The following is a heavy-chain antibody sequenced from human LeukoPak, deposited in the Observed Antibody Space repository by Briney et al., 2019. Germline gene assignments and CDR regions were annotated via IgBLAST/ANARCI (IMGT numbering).Heavy chain of an antibody. CDR2: INPSGGST. V-gene: IGHV1-46*01. Sequence: GASVKVSCKAFGYSLTNYYVHWVRQAPGQGLEWMGEINPSGGSTSYAQKFQGRITVTRDTYTNTVYMDLSSLRNEDTATYYCARGAPTTRIGAGRFDYWGQGSLLTVAS. J-gene: IGHJ4*02. CDR1: GYSLTNYY. CDR3: ARGAPTTRIGAGRFDY. D-gene: IGHD5-12*01.